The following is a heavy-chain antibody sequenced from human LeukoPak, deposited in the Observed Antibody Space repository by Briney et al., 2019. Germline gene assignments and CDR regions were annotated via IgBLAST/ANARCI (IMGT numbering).Heavy chain of an antibody. Sequence: GGSLRLSCAASGFTFTSNSMAWVRQAPGKGLEWVSAISGGGGTTFYADSVKGRFTISRVQSKNTVSLQMNSLRAEDTAVYYCAKAHCSSTSCSRADTWGQGTLVTVSS. CDR2: ISGGGGTT. J-gene: IGHJ5*02. D-gene: IGHD2-2*01. CDR1: GFTFTSNS. V-gene: IGHV3-23*01. CDR3: AKAHCSSTSCSRADT.